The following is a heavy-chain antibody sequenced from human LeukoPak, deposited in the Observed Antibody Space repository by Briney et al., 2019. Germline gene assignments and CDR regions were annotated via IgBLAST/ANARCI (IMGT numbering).Heavy chain of an antibody. Sequence: SETLSLTCTVSGGSISSYYWSWIRQPPGKGLEWIGYIYYSGSTNYNPSLKSRVTISVDTSKNQFSLKLSSVTAADTAVYYCARARGSGSFNRAFDYWGQGTLVTVSS. CDR2: IYYSGST. D-gene: IGHD3-10*01. J-gene: IGHJ4*02. V-gene: IGHV4-59*01. CDR1: GGSISSYY. CDR3: ARARGSGSFNRAFDY.